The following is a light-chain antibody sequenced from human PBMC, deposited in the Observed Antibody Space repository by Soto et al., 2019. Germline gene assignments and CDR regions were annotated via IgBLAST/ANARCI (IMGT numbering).Light chain of an antibody. CDR1: QDINSY. V-gene: IGKV1-16*01. Sequence: DIQMTQSPSSVSASVGDRVTITCRASQDINSYLVWYQKKPGKAPRLLIYAASNLEAGVPSRFSGTGSGTQFTLTISSLQSDDFGTYYCQQYHAYSTFGPGTRVEVK. CDR3: QQYHAYST. J-gene: IGKJ1*01. CDR2: AAS.